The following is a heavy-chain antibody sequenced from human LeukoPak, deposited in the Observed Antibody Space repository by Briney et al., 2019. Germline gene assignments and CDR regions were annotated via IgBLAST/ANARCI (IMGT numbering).Heavy chain of an antibody. CDR3: AKTLLWFGELSHFDY. CDR1: GFTFSSYA. D-gene: IGHD3-10*01. Sequence: GGSLRLSCAASGFTFSSYAMSWVRQAPGKGLEWVSAISGSGGSTYYADSVKGRFTISRDNSKNTLYLQMNSLGAEDTAVYYCAKTLLWFGELSHFDYWGQGTLVTVSS. J-gene: IGHJ4*02. V-gene: IGHV3-23*01. CDR2: ISGSGGST.